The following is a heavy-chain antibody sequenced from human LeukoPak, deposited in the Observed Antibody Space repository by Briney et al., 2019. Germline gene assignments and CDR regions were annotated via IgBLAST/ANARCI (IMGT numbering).Heavy chain of an antibody. CDR2: ISAYNGNT. Sequence: GASVKVSCKASGYTFTSYGISWVRQAPGQGLEWMGWISAYNGNTNYAQKLQGRVTMTTDTSTSTAYMELRSLRSDDTAVYYCARHLWFGDPLDAFDIWGQGTMVTVSS. CDR1: GYTFTSYG. D-gene: IGHD3-10*01. J-gene: IGHJ3*02. V-gene: IGHV1-18*01. CDR3: ARHLWFGDPLDAFDI.